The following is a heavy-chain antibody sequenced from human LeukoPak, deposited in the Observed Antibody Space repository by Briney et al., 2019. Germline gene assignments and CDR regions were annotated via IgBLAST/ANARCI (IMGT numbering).Heavy chain of an antibody. V-gene: IGHV4-39*01. CDR2: IYYSGST. Sequence: SETLSLTCTVSGGSISSSSFYWGWIRQPPGKGLEWIGSIYYSGSTYYNPSLKSRVTISVDTSKNQFSLKLSSVTAADTAVYYCARHRTWIQHELDYWGQGTLVTVSS. CDR3: ARHRTWIQHELDY. J-gene: IGHJ4*02. CDR1: GGSISSSSFY. D-gene: IGHD5-18*01.